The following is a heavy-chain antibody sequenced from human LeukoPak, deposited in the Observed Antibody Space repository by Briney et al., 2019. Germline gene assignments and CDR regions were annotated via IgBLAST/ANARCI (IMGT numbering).Heavy chain of an antibody. J-gene: IGHJ2*01. Sequence: SETLSLTCTVSGGSVSSYYWSWIRQSPGKGLEWIGYVYYSGSTNYNPALKSRVTISLDTSENQFSLKLSSVTAADTAVYYCAREANSPTARYWYFDLWGRGIQVTVSS. D-gene: IGHD2-21*01. CDR3: AREANSPTARYWYFDL. CDR2: VYYSGST. V-gene: IGHV4-59*02. CDR1: GGSVSSYY.